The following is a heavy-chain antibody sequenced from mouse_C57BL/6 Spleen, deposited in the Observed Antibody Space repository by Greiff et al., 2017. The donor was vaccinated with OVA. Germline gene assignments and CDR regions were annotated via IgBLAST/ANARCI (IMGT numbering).Heavy chain of an antibody. CDR2: ISSGGDYI. D-gene: IGHD3-2*02. J-gene: IGHJ4*01. CDR1: GFTFSSYA. V-gene: IGHV5S21*01. Sequence: DVMLVESGEGLVKPGGSLKLSCAASGFTFSSYAMSWVRQTPEKRLEWVAYISSGGDYIYYADTVKGRFTISRDNARNTLYLQMSSLKSEDTAMYYCAAQGTGYAMDYWGQGTSVTVSS. CDR3: AAQGTGYAMDY.